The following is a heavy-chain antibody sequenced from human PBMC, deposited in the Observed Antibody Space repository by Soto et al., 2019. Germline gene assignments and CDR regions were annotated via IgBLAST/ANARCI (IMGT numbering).Heavy chain of an antibody. V-gene: IGHV1-46*01. J-gene: IGHJ4*02. CDR2: INPLPTSGST. D-gene: IGHD6-13*01. CDR3: ARDLAAAAY. Sequence: QVPLVQSGAEVKKPGASVKVSCKASGYIFTNYYIHWVRQAPGQGLEWMAIINPLPTSGSTNYAQEFRGRVTVTRDPSTSTVSMELSSLRSDDTAIYYCARDLAAAAYWGQGTLVTVSS. CDR1: GYIFTNYY.